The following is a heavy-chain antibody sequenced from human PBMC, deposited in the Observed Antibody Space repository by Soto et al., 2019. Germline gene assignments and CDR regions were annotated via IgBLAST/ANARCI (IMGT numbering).Heavy chain of an antibody. CDR1: GGSISSSSYY. CDR3: ARLLSPNYDFWSGYSTNNWFDP. Sequence: SETLSLTCTVSGGSISSSSYYWGWIRQPPGKGLEWIGSIYYSGSTYYNPSLKSRVTISVDTSKNQFSLKLSSVTAADTAVYYCARLLSPNYDFWSGYSTNNWFDPWGQGTLVTVSS. CDR2: IYYSGST. D-gene: IGHD3-3*01. V-gene: IGHV4-39*01. J-gene: IGHJ5*02.